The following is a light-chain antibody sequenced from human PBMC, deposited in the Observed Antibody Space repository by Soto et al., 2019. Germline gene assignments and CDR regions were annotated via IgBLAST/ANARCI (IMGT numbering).Light chain of an antibody. V-gene: IGKV3-11*01. CDR1: QSISTY. J-gene: IGKJ2*01. CDR3: QHRSSWPRMYT. Sequence: EIVLTQSPATLSLSPGERATLSCRASQSISTYLAWYQQKPGQAPRLLIYDASNRAPGIPARISGRGSGTDFTLTISSLEPEAFAIYYCQHRSSWPRMYTFGQGTKVDIK. CDR2: DAS.